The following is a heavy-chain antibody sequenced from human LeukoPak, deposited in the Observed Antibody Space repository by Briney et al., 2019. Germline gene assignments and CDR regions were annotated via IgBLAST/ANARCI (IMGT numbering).Heavy chain of an antibody. CDR3: ARYTVAGTGIYYYYMDV. Sequence: GASVKVSCKASGYTFTGYYMHWVRQAPGQGLEWMGWINPNSGGTNYAQKLQGRVTMTTDTSTSTAYMELRSLRSDDTAVYYCARYTVAGTGIYYYYMDVWGKGTTVTVSS. CDR1: GYTFTGYY. D-gene: IGHD2-15*01. CDR2: INPNSGGT. V-gene: IGHV1-2*02. J-gene: IGHJ6*03.